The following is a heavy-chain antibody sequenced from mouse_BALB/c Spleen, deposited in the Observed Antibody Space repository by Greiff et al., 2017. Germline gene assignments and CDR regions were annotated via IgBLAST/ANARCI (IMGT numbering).Heavy chain of an antibody. CDR3: TRGGYYGYAMDY. CDR2: IRLKSNNYAT. J-gene: IGHJ4*01. D-gene: IGHD1-1*01. CDR1: GFTFSNYW. V-gene: IGHV6-6*02. Sequence: EVKLQESGGGLVQPGGSMKLSCVASGFTFSNYWMNWVRQSPEKGLEWVAEIRLKSNNYATHYAESVKGRFTISRDDSKSSVYLQMNNLRAEDTGIYYCTRGGYYGYAMDYWGQGTSVTVSS.